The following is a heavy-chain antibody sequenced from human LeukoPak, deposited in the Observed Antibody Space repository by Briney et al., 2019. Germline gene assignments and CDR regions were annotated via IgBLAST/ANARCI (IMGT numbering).Heavy chain of an antibody. J-gene: IGHJ3*02. CDR1: GFTFSSYS. D-gene: IGHD3-3*01. CDR3: ARSRSGYNDAFDI. V-gene: IGHV3-21*01. Sequence: GGSLRLSCAASGFTFSSYSMNWVRQAPGKGLEWVSSISSSSSYIYYADSVKGRFTISRDNAKNSLYLQMNSLRAEDTAVYYCARSRSGYNDAFDIWGQGIMVTVSS. CDR2: ISSSSSYI.